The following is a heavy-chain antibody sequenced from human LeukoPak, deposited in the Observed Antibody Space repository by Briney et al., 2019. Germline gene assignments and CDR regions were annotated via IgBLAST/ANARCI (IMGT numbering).Heavy chain of an antibody. D-gene: IGHD3-9*01. J-gene: IGHJ4*02. V-gene: IGHV1-69*04. CDR2: IIPILDVT. CDR1: GGTFTNYA. CDR3: ARGGGVDILTGFQY. Sequence: ASVKVSCKASGGTFTNYAINWVRQAPGQGLEWMGRIIPILDVTSYAQKFQGRVTITADQSTSTAYMELSSLRSEDTAVYYCARGGGVDILTGFQYWGQGTLVTVSS.